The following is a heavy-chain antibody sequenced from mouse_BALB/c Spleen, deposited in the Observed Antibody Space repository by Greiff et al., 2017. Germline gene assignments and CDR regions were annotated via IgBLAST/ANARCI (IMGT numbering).Heavy chain of an antibody. CDR1: GYTFTSYW. D-gene: IGHD1-1*01. Sequence: QVQLQQPGAELVKPGASVKMSCKASGYTFTSYWMHWVKQRPGQGLEWIGVIDPSDSYTSYNQKFKGKATLTVDTSSSTAYMQLSSLTSEDSAVYYCTRCPYGSSPDYWGQGTTLTVSS. CDR2: IDPSDSYT. V-gene: IGHV1S127*01. CDR3: TRCPYGSSPDY. J-gene: IGHJ2*01.